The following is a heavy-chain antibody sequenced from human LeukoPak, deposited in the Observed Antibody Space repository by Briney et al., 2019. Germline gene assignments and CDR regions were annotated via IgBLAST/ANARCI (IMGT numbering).Heavy chain of an antibody. Sequence: PGGSLRLSCAASGFTFSSYAMHWVRQAPGKGLEWVAVISYDGSNKYYADSVKGRFTISRDNAKNSLYLQMNSLRAEDTAVYYCARGRDFLTGYPFDYWGQGTLVTVSS. D-gene: IGHD3-9*01. CDR2: ISYDGSNK. V-gene: IGHV3-30*07. CDR3: ARGRDFLTGYPFDY. CDR1: GFTFSSYA. J-gene: IGHJ4*02.